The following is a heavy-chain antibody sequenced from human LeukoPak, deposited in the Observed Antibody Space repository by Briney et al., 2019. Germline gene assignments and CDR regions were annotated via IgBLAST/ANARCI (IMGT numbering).Heavy chain of an antibody. Sequence: PGGSLRLSCVASGFTISGHAMSWVRQAPAKGLEWVSITVAGYSETHYADSVRGRFTISRDDSSNTLSLEMNSLRADDTGTYYCVKEFCRGGNCPFPFFDSWGQGTVVTVSS. CDR1: GFTISGHA. CDR2: TVAGYSET. V-gene: IGHV3-23*01. J-gene: IGHJ4*02. CDR3: VKEFCRGGNCPFPFFDS. D-gene: IGHD4-23*01.